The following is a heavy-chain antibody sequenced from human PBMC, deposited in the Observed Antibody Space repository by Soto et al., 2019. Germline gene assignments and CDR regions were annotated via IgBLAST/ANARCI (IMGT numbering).Heavy chain of an antibody. J-gene: IGHJ5*02. CDR1: GYTFTDYY. D-gene: IGHD1-1*01. CDR2: VDPEDGET. Sequence: ASVQVSCKVSGYTFTDYYMHWVQQAPGKGLEWMGLVDPEDGETIYAEKFQGRVTITADTATDTAYMELSSLRSEDTALYYCATSRQELEPRGDWFDPWGQGTLVTVSS. V-gene: IGHV1-69-2*01. CDR3: ATSRQELEPRGDWFDP.